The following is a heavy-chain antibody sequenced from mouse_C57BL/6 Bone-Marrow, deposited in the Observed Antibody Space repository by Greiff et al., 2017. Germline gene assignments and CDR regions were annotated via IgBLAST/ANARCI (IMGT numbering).Heavy chain of an antibody. V-gene: IGHV10-3*01. CDR2: IRSKSSNYAT. CDR3: VSDYDGAWFGY. J-gene: IGHJ3*01. Sequence: GSVQPKGSSPVSCAASGFTFNTYAMHWVRQASGKGLEWVARIRSKSSNYATYYADSVKDRFTISRDDSQSMLYLQMNNLKTDDTAMYYCVSDYDGAWFGYWGQGTLVTVSA. CDR1: GFTFNTYA. D-gene: IGHD2-12*01.